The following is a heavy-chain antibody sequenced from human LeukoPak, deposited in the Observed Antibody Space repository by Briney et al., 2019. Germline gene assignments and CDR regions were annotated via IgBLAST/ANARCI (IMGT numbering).Heavy chain of an antibody. D-gene: IGHD3-22*01. CDR3: ARSYDTSGYFHAFDI. Sequence: PSETLSLTCAVSGGSFSGYYWSWIRQLPGKGLEWIGYISYSGGTNYNPSLKSRVTISLDTSKNQFSLKLTSVTAADTAFYFCARSYDTSGYFHAFDIWGQGTMVTVSS. J-gene: IGHJ3*02. CDR1: GGSFSGYY. CDR2: ISYSGGT. V-gene: IGHV4-59*01.